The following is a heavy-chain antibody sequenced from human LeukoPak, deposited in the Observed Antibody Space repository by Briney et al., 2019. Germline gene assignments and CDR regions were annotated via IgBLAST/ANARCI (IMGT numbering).Heavy chain of an antibody. D-gene: IGHD4-23*01. J-gene: IGHJ6*03. CDR3: ARVLRGYGYCYYYMDV. Sequence: PGGSLRLSCAASGFTFSNYEMNWVRQAPGKGLEWVSYISSTGSTIYYADSVKGRFTISRDNAKNSLYLQMNSLRAEDTAFYYCARVLRGYGYCYYYMDVWGKGTTVTVSS. CDR2: ISSTGSTI. V-gene: IGHV3-48*03. CDR1: GFTFSNYE.